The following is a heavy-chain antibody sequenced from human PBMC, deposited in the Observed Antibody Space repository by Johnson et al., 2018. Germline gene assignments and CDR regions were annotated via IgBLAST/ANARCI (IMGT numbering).Heavy chain of an antibody. Sequence: EVQLQESGGGLVQPGGSLRLSCATSGFIFKTYWMHWVRQAPGKGLEWVSRMNGDGSSTTYADSVKGRFTISRDNAKNMLYLQMNSLRVEDAAVYYWAREEGRASPMDVWGQGTTVTVSS. J-gene: IGHJ6*02. CDR1: GFIFKTYW. CDR3: AREEGRASPMDV. CDR2: MNGDGSST. V-gene: IGHV3-74*01.